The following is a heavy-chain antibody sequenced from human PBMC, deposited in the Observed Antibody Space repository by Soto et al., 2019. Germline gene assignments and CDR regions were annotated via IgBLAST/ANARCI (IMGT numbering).Heavy chain of an antibody. CDR2: IRGSGGST. J-gene: IGHJ3*01. CDR1: GFTYSTYA. CDR3: AHPRGYGVFDAYDF. V-gene: IGHV3-23*01. D-gene: IGHD4-17*01. Sequence: GGSLRLSCAASGFTYSTYAVSWVRQAPGKGLEWFSAIRGSGGSTCYAAPVKGRFTISRDNSINTLYLQMNSLRTEDTALYYCAHPRGYGVFDAYDFWGQGAMATVPS.